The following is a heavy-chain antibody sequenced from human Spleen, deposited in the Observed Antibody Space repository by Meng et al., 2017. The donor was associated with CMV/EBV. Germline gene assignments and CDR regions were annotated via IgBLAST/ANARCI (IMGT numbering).Heavy chain of an antibody. V-gene: IGHV3-74*01. CDR2: IDSDASYS. CDR1: GFSFNRYW. J-gene: IGHJ4*02. D-gene: IGHD5-24*01. CDR3: ARDLGFFGWLQFPLGY. Sequence: GESLKISCAASGFSFNRYWMHWVRQAPGEGLMWVSRIDSDASYSVYADSVKGRFTISRDNAKNSLYLQMNSLRAEDTAVYYCARDLGFFGWLQFPLGYWGQGTLVTVSS.